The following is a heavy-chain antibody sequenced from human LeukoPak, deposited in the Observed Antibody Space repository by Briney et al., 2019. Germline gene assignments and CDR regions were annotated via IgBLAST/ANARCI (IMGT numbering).Heavy chain of an antibody. CDR1: EYTFTGYY. CDR3: ARDMSPIVVVPLPLFDY. Sequence: ASVKVSCKASEYTFTGYYMHWVRQAPGQGLEWMGWINPNSGGTNYAQKFQGRVTMTRDTSISTAYMELSRLRSDDTAVYYCARDMSPIVVVPLPLFDYWGQGTLVTVSS. D-gene: IGHD3-22*01. J-gene: IGHJ4*02. CDR2: INPNSGGT. V-gene: IGHV1-2*02.